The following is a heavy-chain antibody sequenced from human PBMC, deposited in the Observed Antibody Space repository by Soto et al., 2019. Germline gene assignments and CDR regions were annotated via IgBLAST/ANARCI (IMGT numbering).Heavy chain of an antibody. Sequence: QVHLVQSGAEVKKPGASVKVSCKGSGYNFTSYGITWVRQAPGQGLEWMGWISAHNGNIDYAQRLQGRVTVTRDTSTSTAYMELRSLRSDDTAVYYCARGRYGDYWGQGALVTVSS. D-gene: IGHD1-1*01. J-gene: IGHJ4*02. CDR1: GYNFTSYG. CDR2: ISAHNGNI. V-gene: IGHV1-18*01. CDR3: ARGRYGDY.